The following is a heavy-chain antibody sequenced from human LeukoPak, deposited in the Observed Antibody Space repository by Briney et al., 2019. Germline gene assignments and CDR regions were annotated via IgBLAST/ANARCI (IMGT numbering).Heavy chain of an antibody. CDR3: ARQGDYYDSSGYYYFGY. J-gene: IGHJ4*02. V-gene: IGHV4-59*08. Sequence: SETLSLTCTVSGGSISSYYWSWIRQPPGKGLEWIGYIYYSGSTNYNPSLKSRVTISVDTSKNQFSLKLSSVTAADTAVYYCARQGDYYDSSGYYYFGYWGQGTLVTVSS. CDR2: IYYSGST. D-gene: IGHD3-22*01. CDR1: GGSISSYY.